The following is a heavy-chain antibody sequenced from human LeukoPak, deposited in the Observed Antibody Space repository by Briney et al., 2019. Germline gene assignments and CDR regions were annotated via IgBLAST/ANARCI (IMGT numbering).Heavy chain of an antibody. Sequence: GGSLRLSCAASGFTFSSYGMHWVRQAPGKGLEWVAFIRYDGSNKYYADSVKGRFTISRDNSKNTLYLQMNSLRAEDTAVYYCAKDLDEVAGSDYFDYWGQGTLVTVSS. CDR1: GFTFSSYG. CDR2: IRYDGSNK. J-gene: IGHJ4*02. CDR3: AKDLDEVAGSDYFDY. D-gene: IGHD6-19*01. V-gene: IGHV3-30*02.